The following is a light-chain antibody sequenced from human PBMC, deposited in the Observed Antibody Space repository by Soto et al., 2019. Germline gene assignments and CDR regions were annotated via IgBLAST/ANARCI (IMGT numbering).Light chain of an antibody. CDR1: QSAGSN. Sequence: EIVMTQSPATLSVSPGERATLSCRASQSAGSNLAWYQQKPGQAPSLLIYGASTRATGIPARFSGTGSGTEFTLTISSLQSEDCAIYYCQQYNNWPRSFGPGTKVDLK. J-gene: IGKJ3*01. V-gene: IGKV3-15*01. CDR3: QQYNNWPRS. CDR2: GAS.